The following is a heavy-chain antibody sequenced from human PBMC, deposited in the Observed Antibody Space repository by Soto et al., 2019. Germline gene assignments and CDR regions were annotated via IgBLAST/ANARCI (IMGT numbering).Heavy chain of an antibody. CDR2: LIPLFATA. CDR1: GGTFTNSA. V-gene: IGHV1-69*01. Sequence: QVQLVQSGAEAKKPGSSVRVSCKASGGTFTNSAINWVRQAPGQGLEWMGGLIPLFATANYAQTFQNRVTITADESTRRVYMGLRGLRSEETSVYYCVTGGVRTADRSAFRSYYGMDVWDQGTTVTVSS. CDR3: VTGGVRTADRSAFRSYYGMDV. D-gene: IGHD6-6*01. J-gene: IGHJ6*02.